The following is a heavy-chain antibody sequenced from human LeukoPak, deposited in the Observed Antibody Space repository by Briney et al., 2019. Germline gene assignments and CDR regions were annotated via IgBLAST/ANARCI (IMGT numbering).Heavy chain of an antibody. D-gene: IGHD5-18*01. CDR2: MYSGDST. V-gene: IGHV3-53*01. J-gene: IGHJ5*02. CDR1: GFTVRSNY. CDR3: ARADGYSSWFVH. Sequence: GGSLRLSCAASGFTVRSNYMSWVRQAPGKGLEWVSVMYSGDSTYYDDSVKGRFTISRDNSKNTPDLQMNSLRAEDTAVYYCARADGYSSWFVHWGQGTLVTVSS.